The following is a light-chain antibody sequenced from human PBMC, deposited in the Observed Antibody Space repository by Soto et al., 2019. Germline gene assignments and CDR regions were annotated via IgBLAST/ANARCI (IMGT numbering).Light chain of an antibody. CDR2: GVS. Sequence: EIVLTQSPGTLSLSPGERVTLSCRASQSVSSNLAWYQQKPGQAPRLLIYGVSSRATGIQDRFSGSGSGTDFTLTISSLEPEDFAVYYCQQRSKWPLTFGGGTKVDIK. J-gene: IGKJ4*01. CDR1: QSVSSN. V-gene: IGKV3-11*01. CDR3: QQRSKWPLT.